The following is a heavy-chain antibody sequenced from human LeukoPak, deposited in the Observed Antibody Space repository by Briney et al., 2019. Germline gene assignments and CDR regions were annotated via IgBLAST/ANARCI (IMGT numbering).Heavy chain of an antibody. D-gene: IGHD1-1*01. Sequence: SETLSLTCAVYGGSFSAYYWSWIRQSPGKGLEWIAEINHRGDTNYNPSVKSRVSLSVDTSKNQFSLKVTSLTAADTACYYCARGPTISATGYFDYWGQGTLVTVSS. J-gene: IGHJ4*03. CDR1: GGSFSAYY. V-gene: IGHV4-34*01. CDR2: INHRGDT. CDR3: ARGPTISATGYFDY.